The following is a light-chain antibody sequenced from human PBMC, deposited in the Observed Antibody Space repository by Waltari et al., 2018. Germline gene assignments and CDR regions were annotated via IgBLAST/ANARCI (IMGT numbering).Light chain of an antibody. CDR1: QSISSY. J-gene: IGKJ2*01. V-gene: IGKV1-39*01. Sequence: DIQMTQSPSSLSPSVGVRVTITCRASQSISSYLNWYQQKPGKAPKLLIYSASSLQSGVPSRFSGSGSGTDFTLTISSLQPEDFATYYCQQSYSTPRTFGQGTKLEIK. CDR3: QQSYSTPRT. CDR2: SAS.